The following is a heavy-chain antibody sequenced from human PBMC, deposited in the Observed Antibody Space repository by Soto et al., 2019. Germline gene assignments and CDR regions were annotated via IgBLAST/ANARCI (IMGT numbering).Heavy chain of an antibody. CDR1: GGSVSSGSYY. Sequence: SETLSLTCTVSGGSVSSGSYYWSWIRQPPGKGLEWLGYIYYSGSTNYNPSLKTRVTISVDTSKNQFSLQLSSVTASDTAMYYCARGSCTRARGAMITGKLDYWGQGTLVTVSS. V-gene: IGHV4-61*01. J-gene: IGHJ4*01. CDR2: IYYSGST. D-gene: IGHD3-10*01. CDR3: ARGSCTRARGAMITGKLDY.